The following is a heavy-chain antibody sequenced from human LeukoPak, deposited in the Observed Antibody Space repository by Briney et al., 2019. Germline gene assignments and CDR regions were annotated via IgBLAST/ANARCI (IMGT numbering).Heavy chain of an antibody. CDR2: IIPILGVA. CDR3: ARVGRSGYQDAFDI. J-gene: IGHJ3*02. V-gene: IGHV1-69*04. Sequence: SVKVSCKASGGTFSSYAISWVRQAPGQGLEWMGRIIPILGVANYAQKFQGRVTITADKSTSTAYMELSSLRSEDTAVYYCARVGRSGYQDAFDIWGQGTMVTVSS. CDR1: GGTFSSYA. D-gene: IGHD3-22*01.